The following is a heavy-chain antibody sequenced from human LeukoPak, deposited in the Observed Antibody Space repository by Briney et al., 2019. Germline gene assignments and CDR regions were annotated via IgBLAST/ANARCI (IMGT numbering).Heavy chain of an antibody. CDR3: ARDRGSSRSPAFDI. Sequence: ASVKVSCKASGGTFSSYAISWVRQAPGQGLEWMGRIIPIFGTANYAQKFQGRVTITTDESTSTAYMELSSLRSEDTAVYYCARDRGSSRSPAFDIWGQGQWSPSLQ. D-gene: IGHD6-13*01. J-gene: IGHJ3*02. V-gene: IGHV1-69*05. CDR1: GGTFSSYA. CDR2: IIPIFGTA.